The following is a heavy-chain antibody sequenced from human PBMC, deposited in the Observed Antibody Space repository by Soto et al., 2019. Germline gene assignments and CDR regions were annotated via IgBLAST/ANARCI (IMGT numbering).Heavy chain of an antibody. V-gene: IGHV4-30-4*01. CDR1: GGSVSGGDYY. CDR2: IYYSGSA. D-gene: IGHD3-22*01. J-gene: IGHJ5*02. Sequence: SATRSRTWTVSGGSVSGGDYYGMRFRQYPGKGLDWIGRIYYSGSAFYNPFLKSRVSISADTSKNQFTLKLSSVTAADTAVYYCASGVGATMTVVQFDPWGQGTLVTASS. CDR3: ASGVGATMTVVQFDP.